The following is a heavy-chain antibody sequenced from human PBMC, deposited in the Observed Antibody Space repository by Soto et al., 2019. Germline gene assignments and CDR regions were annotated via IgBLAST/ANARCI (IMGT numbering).Heavy chain of an antibody. CDR1: GFTFSSYA. Sequence: EVQLLESGGGLVQPGGSLRLYCAASGFTFSSYAMSWVRQAPGKGLEWVSAISGSGGSRYYADSVKGRFTISGDNFKNTLYLQMNSMRAEDMAVYYCAKDEPVVVVPAAMVLGGLITGNFDHWCQGTLVTVSS. D-gene: IGHD2-2*01. CDR2: ISGSGGSR. V-gene: IGHV3-23*01. CDR3: AKDEPVVVVPAAMVLGGLITGNFDH. J-gene: IGHJ4*01.